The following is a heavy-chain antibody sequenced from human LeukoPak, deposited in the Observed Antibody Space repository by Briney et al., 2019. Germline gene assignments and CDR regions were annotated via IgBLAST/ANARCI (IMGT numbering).Heavy chain of an antibody. Sequence: SETLSLTCTVSGGSISSYYWSWIRQPPGKGLEWIGYIYYSGSTNYNPSLKSRVTISVDTSKNQFSLKLSSVTAADTAVYYCARLKKSSVYYYYGMDVWGQGTTATVSS. CDR3: ARLKKSSVYYYYGMDV. CDR1: GGSISSYY. D-gene: IGHD3-16*02. J-gene: IGHJ6*02. V-gene: IGHV4-59*01. CDR2: IYYSGST.